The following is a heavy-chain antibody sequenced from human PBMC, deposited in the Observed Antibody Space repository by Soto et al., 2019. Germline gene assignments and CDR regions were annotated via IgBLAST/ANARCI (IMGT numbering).Heavy chain of an antibody. V-gene: IGHV3-13*01. D-gene: IGHD2-15*01. CDR3: APHVHCSGGSCHYDAFDI. CDR1: GFTLSSYD. CDR2: IGSGGDT. Sequence: GGSLRLSCAASGFTLSSYDIHWVRQATGEGLEWVSGIGSGGDTHYADSVKGRFTISRDNSKNTLYLQMDSLGVEDTAVYYCAPHVHCSGGSCHYDAFDIRGQGTMVTVSS. J-gene: IGHJ3*02.